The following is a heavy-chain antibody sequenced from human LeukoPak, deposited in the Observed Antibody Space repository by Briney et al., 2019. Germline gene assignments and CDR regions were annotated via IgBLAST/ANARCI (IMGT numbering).Heavy chain of an antibody. CDR2: IIPIFGTA. Sequence: SLTLSCTASGGTFSCYAISWVRQAPGQGLEWVGGIIPIFGTANYAQTFQGRVTITTDESTSTADMELSSLRSEDTGVYYCARARSKRFLEWSGYYYYYMDVWGKGTTVTVSS. J-gene: IGHJ6*03. CDR1: GGTFSCYA. D-gene: IGHD3-3*01. V-gene: IGHV1-69*05. CDR3: ARARSKRFLEWSGYYYYYMDV.